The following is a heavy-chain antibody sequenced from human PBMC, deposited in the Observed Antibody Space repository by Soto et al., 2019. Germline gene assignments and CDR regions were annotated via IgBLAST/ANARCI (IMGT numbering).Heavy chain of an antibody. V-gene: IGHV4-59*08. CDR3: ARHRYSYGVYYFDY. Sequence: ASETLSLTCTFSGCSIRRYYWSWIRQSPGKGLEWIGYIHYSGNTNYHPSLKSRVTISVDTSKNQFSLKLSSVTAADTAVYYCARHRYSYGVYYFDYWGQGTLVTVS. D-gene: IGHD5-18*01. J-gene: IGHJ4*02. CDR1: GCSIRRYY. CDR2: IHYSGNT.